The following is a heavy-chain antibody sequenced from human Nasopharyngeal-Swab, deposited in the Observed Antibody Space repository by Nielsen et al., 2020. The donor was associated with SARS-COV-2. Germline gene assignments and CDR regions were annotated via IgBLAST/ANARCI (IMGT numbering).Heavy chain of an antibody. CDR2: INAGNGNT. V-gene: IGHV1-3*01. CDR3: ARDLDPIVVVPAAIEDAFDI. D-gene: IGHD2-2*01. J-gene: IGHJ3*02. CDR1: GYTFTSYA. Sequence: ASVKVSCKASGYTFTSYAMHWVRQAPGQRLEWMGWINAGNGNTKYSQKFQGRVTITRDTSASTAYMELSSLRSEDTAVYYCARDLDPIVVVPAAIEDAFDIWGQGTMVTVSS.